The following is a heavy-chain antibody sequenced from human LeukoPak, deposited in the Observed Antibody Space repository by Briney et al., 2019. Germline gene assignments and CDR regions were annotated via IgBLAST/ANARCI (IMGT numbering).Heavy chain of an antibody. CDR1: GGSISTYY. D-gene: IGHD3-16*01. CDR2: IYYSGST. CDR3: ARSLGYNWFDP. V-gene: IGHV4-59*01. Sequence: SETLSLTCTVSGGSISTYYWSWIRQPPGKGLEWIGYIYYSGSTNYNPSLKSRVTISVDTSKNQFSLKLSSVTAADTAVYYCARSLGYNWFDPWGQGTLVTVSS. J-gene: IGHJ5*02.